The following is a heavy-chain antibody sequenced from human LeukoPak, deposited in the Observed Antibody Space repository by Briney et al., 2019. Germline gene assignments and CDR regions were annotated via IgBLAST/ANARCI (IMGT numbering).Heavy chain of an antibody. Sequence: GGSLRLSCAASGFTFSSYSMNWVRQAPGKGLEWVSSISSSSSYIYYADSVKGRFTISRDNAKNSLYLQMNSLRAEDTAVYYCASGEDSSGSSDYWGQGTLVTVSS. CDR1: GFTFSSYS. J-gene: IGHJ4*02. CDR3: ASGEDSSGSSDY. CDR2: ISSSSSYI. V-gene: IGHV3-21*01. D-gene: IGHD6-19*01.